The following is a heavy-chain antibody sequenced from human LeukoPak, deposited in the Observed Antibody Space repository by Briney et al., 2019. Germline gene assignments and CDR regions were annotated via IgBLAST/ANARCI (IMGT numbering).Heavy chain of an antibody. D-gene: IGHD3-9*01. CDR2: INNDGTYI. Sequence: WGSLTLSCAASGFTFSNSAMNWVRQAPGQGLEWVSSINNDGTYIYYAASVKGRFTSSRDNAKNSLYLRLNSLRVEDTAVYCCAREPTHYLRYGYFDYWGQGTLVTVSS. CDR1: GFTFSNSA. V-gene: IGHV3-21*01. CDR3: AREPTHYLRYGYFDY. J-gene: IGHJ4*02.